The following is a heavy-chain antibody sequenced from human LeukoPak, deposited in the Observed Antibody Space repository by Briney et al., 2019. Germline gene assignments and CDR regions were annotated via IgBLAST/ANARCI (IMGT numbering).Heavy chain of an antibody. J-gene: IGHJ5*02. CDR2: TYYSGST. V-gene: IGHV4-59*08. CDR3: ARLSGGRFDP. CDR1: GGSIRSNY. D-gene: IGHD3-16*01. Sequence: SETLSLTCSVSGGSIRSNYWSWIRQPPGKGLEWIGNTYYSGSTNYNPSLKSRVTISVDTSKNQFSLRLSSVTAADTAVYYCARLSGGRFDPWGQGILVTVSS.